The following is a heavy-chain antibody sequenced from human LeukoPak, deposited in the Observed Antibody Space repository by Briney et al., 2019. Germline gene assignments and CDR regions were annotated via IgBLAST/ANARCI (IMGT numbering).Heavy chain of an antibody. CDR3: ASSPTYGGNSGGYYFDY. CDR1: GGTFSSYA. Sequence: ASVKVSCKASGGTFSSYAISWVRQAPGQGLEWMGGIIPIFGTANYAQKFQGRVAITTDESTSTAYMELSSQRSEDTAVYYCASSPTYGGNSGGYYFDYWGQGTLVTVSS. J-gene: IGHJ4*02. CDR2: IIPIFGTA. D-gene: IGHD4-23*01. V-gene: IGHV1-69*05.